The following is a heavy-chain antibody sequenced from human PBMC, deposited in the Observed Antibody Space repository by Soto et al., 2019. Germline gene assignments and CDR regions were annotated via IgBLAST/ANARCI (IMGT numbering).Heavy chain of an antibody. CDR2: ISYDGSNK. V-gene: IGHV3-30*18. Sequence: QEQLVESGGGVVQPGRSLRLYCAASGFTFSRYGMHWVRQAPGKGLEWVAVISYDGSNKYYADSVKGRFTISRDNSKNTLYLQMNSLRAEDTAVYYCAKAVGPSYGDYGVDIWGQGTMVTVSS. CDR1: GFTFSRYG. J-gene: IGHJ3*02. CDR3: AKAVGPSYGDYGVDI. D-gene: IGHD4-17*01.